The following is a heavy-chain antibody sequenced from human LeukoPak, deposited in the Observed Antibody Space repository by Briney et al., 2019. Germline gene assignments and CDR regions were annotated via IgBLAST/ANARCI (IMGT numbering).Heavy chain of an antibody. CDR2: ISSSSSYI. V-gene: IGHV3-21*01. J-gene: IGHJ3*02. CDR3: ARGGRSGSYLDAFDI. CDR1: GFTFSSYS. D-gene: IGHD1-26*01. Sequence: PGGPLRLSCAASGFTFSSYSMNWVRQAPGKGLEWVSSISSSSSYIYYADSVKGRFTISRDNAKNSLYLQMNSLRAEDTAVYYCARGGRSGSYLDAFDIWGQGTMVTVSS.